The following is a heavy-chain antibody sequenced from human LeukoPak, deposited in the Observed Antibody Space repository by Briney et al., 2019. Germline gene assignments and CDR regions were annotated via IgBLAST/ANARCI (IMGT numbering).Heavy chain of an antibody. D-gene: IGHD3-9*01. CDR2: IRGDNGNT. Sequence: ASVKVSCKASGHTFSNSGISWVRQAPGQGLEWVGWIRGDNGNTIYAPKLQGRVTMTTDTSTTTAYMELRSLGSDETAVYYCARVDLLTGYYFFDYWGQGTLVTVSS. CDR1: GHTFSNSG. V-gene: IGHV1-18*01. CDR3: ARVDLLTGYYFFDY. J-gene: IGHJ4*02.